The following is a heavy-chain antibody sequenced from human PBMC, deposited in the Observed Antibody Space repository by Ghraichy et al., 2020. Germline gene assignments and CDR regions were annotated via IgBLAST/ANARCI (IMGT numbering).Heavy chain of an antibody. CDR3: AKDLFKRPLYYYDSSGYCVDY. CDR2: ISGSGGST. CDR1: GFTFSSYA. D-gene: IGHD3-22*01. V-gene: IGHV3-23*01. Sequence: GGSLRLSCAASGFTFSSYAMSWVRQAPGKGLEWVSAISGSGGSTYYADSVKGRFTISRDNSKNTLYLQMNSLRAEDTAVYYCAKDLFKRPLYYYDSSGYCVDYWGQESLVTVSS. J-gene: IGHJ4*02.